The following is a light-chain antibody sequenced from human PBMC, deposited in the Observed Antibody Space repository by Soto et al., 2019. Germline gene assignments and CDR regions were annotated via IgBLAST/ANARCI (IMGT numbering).Light chain of an antibody. V-gene: IGLV2-14*01. CDR1: SSDIGDYDY. CDR2: EVS. CDR3: NSYASGNARV. J-gene: IGLJ1*01. Sequence: QSALTQPASVSGSPGQPITISCTGTSSDIGDYDYVSWYQQHPGKAPKLLISEVSNRPSGVSNRFSGSKSGNTASLTISGLQAEDEADHYCNSYASGNARVFGTGTKLTVL.